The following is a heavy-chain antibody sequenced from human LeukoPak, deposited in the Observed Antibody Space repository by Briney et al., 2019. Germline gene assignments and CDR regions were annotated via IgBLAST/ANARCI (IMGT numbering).Heavy chain of an antibody. J-gene: IGHJ4*02. CDR1: GGSISSYY. CDR3: EGEGSRIAAAGVDY. CDR2: IYTSGST. V-gene: IGHV4-4*07. D-gene: IGHD6-13*01. Sequence: PSETLSLTCTVSGGSISSYYWSWLRQPAGKGLEWIGRIYTSGSTNYNPSLKSRVTMSVDTSNTQYPLKLSSVTAANTAVYYCEGEGSRIAAAGVDYWGQGTLVTVSS.